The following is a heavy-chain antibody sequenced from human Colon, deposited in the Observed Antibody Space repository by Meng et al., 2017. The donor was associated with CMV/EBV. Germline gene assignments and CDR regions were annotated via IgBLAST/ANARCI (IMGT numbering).Heavy chain of an antibody. Sequence: QVQGVQAGAEVKNPGASLKGSWVPSGYTYTTCPMHWLRQAPGQRLEWMRRINPNCGDTHYARKFQCRVTITREAPINTAYMDLSRLRSDDTAIYFCAREAERSSSRYIDYWGQGTLVTVSS. V-gene: IGHV1-2*06. CDR3: AREAERSSSRYIDY. CDR2: INPNCGDT. CDR1: GYTYTTCP. D-gene: IGHD6-13*01. J-gene: IGHJ4*02.